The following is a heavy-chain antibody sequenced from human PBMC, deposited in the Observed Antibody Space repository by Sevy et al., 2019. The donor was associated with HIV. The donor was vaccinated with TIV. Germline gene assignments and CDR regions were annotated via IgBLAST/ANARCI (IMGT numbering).Heavy chain of an antibody. CDR3: AKNGASSYYYYYYGMDV. CDR2: ISGTGLST. CDR1: GFTFSNYA. Sequence: GGSLRLSCAASGFTFSNYAMNWVRQAPGKGLEWVSTISGTGLSTYYADSVKGRFTISRDNSKNTLYLQMNSLRAEDTAVYYCAKNGASSYYYYYYGMDVWGQGTTVTVSS. J-gene: IGHJ6*02. V-gene: IGHV3-23*01. D-gene: IGHD4-17*01.